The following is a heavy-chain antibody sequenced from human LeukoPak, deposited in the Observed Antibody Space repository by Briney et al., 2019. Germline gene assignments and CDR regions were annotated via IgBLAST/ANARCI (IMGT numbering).Heavy chain of an antibody. D-gene: IGHD6-13*01. CDR1: GFSFWTYA. V-gene: IGHV3-30*14. Sequence: GGSLRLSCAASGFSFWTYAMHWVRQAPGKGLEWVGVISYNGSHKYYADSVKGRFTISRDNSKNTLYLQMSSLRAEDTAVYYCATTSRYSSSWYVFDYWGQGTLVTVSS. J-gene: IGHJ4*02. CDR2: ISYNGSHK. CDR3: ATTSRYSSSWYVFDY.